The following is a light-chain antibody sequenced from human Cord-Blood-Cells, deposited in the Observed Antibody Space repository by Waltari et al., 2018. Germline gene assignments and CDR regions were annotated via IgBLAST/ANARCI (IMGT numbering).Light chain of an antibody. V-gene: IGKV3-11*01. Sequence: EIVLTQSPAPLSLSPGERDTLSCRASQSVNSYLAWYQQKPGQAPRLLIYEASNRATGIPARFSGSGSGTDFTLTISSLEPEDFAVYYCQQRSNWPITFGQGTRLEIK. CDR3: QQRSNWPIT. CDR1: QSVNSY. CDR2: EAS. J-gene: IGKJ5*01.